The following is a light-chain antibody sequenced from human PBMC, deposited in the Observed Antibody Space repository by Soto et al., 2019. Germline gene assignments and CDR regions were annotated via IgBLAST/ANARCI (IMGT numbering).Light chain of an antibody. Sequence: QSALTQPRSVSGSPGQSVTISCTGTSSDVGVYKYVSWYEHHPGKAPKLIIYDDTKRPSGVPDRFSASKSGNTASLTISGLQAEDEADYYCCSHAGSYTWVFGGGTQLTVL. CDR1: SSDVGVYKY. V-gene: IGLV2-11*01. CDR3: CSHAGSYTWV. CDR2: DDT. J-gene: IGLJ3*02.